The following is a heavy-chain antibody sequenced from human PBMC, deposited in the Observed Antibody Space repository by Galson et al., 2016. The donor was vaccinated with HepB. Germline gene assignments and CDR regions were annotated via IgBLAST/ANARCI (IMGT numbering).Heavy chain of an antibody. V-gene: IGHV1-3*01. CDR2: INAGDGNT. Sequence: SVKVSCKASGYTFTSYAIHWVRQAPGQSLEWMGWINAGDGNTYYSQSFQGRVTITRDTSASTVYMELSSLRSEDTAIFYCARVITPGQWVDPYDYWGQGTLVTVSS. CDR1: GYTFTSYA. D-gene: IGHD6-19*01. CDR3: ARVITPGQWVDPYDY. J-gene: IGHJ4*02.